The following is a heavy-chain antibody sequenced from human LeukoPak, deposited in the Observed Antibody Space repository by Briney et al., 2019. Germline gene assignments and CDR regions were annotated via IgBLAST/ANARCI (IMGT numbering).Heavy chain of an antibody. J-gene: IGHJ4*02. V-gene: IGHV3-74*03. CDR3: ARGYCSGGSCSERLRPFDY. CDR2: INSDGSGT. CDR1: GFTFSSYW. Sequence: GGSLRLSCAASGFTFSSYWMDWVRQAPGKGLVWVSRINSDGSGTVYADSVKGRFTISRDNAKNTLDLQMNSLRAEDTAVYYCARGYCSGGSCSERLRPFDYWGRGTLVTVSS. D-gene: IGHD2-15*01.